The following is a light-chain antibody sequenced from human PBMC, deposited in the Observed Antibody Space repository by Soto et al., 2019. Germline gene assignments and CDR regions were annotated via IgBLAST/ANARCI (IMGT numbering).Light chain of an antibody. CDR1: PSVTNY. CDR3: QQYGSSSRT. V-gene: IGKV3-20*01. Sequence: EIVLTQSPATLSLSPGERDTLYCRASPSVTNYLAWYQQKPGQAPRLLIYGASSRATGIPDRFSGSGSGTDFTLTISRLEPEDFGVYYCQQYGSSSRTFGQGTKVDI. J-gene: IGKJ1*01. CDR2: GAS.